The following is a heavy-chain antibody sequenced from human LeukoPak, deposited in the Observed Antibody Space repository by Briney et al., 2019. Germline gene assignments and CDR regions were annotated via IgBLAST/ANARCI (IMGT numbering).Heavy chain of an antibody. CDR2: IYYSGST. CDR1: GGSISSGDYY. J-gene: IGHJ6*03. CDR3: ARDFRDIVVVPAAPPRYYYYYYMDV. V-gene: IGHV4-30-4*08. D-gene: IGHD2-2*01. Sequence: SETLSLTCTVSGGSISSGDYYWSWIRQPLGKGLEWIGYIYYSGSTYYNPSLKSRVTISVDTSKNQFSLKLSSVTAADTAVYYCARDFRDIVVVPAAPPRYYYYYYMDVWGKGTTVTVSS.